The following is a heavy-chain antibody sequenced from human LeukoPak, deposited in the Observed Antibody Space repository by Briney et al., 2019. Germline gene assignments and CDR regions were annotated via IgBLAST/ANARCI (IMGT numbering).Heavy chain of an antibody. V-gene: IGHV1-2*02. D-gene: IGHD2-21*01. CDR2: INPDSGDT. Sequence: ASVKVSCKASGYSFTGKYMHWVRQAPGQGLEWMGWINPDSGDTNYEQKFQGRVAMTRDTSINTAHMELSRLRSDNTAVYYCVRSIFSSFDPWGLGTLVTVSS. CDR3: VRSIFSSFDP. CDR1: GYSFTGKY. J-gene: IGHJ5*02.